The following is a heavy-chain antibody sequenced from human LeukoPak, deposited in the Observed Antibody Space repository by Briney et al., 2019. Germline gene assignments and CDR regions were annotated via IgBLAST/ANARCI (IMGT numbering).Heavy chain of an antibody. CDR3: ARPATYGCSSTSCYLDPFDY. V-gene: IGHV1-2*06. CDR2: INPNGGGT. CDR1: GYTFTGYY. Sequence: GASVKVSCKASGYTFTGYYMHWVRQAPGQGLEWMGRINPNGGGTNYAQRFQGRVTMTRDTSISTAYMELSRLRSDDTAVYYCARPATYGCSSTSCYLDPFDYWGQGTLVTVSS. D-gene: IGHD2-2*01. J-gene: IGHJ4*02.